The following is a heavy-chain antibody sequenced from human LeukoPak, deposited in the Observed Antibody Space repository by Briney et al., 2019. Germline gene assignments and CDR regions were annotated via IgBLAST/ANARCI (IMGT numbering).Heavy chain of an antibody. V-gene: IGHV4-31*03. CDR1: GGSISSGGYY. CDR3: AREETLDWYFDL. J-gene: IGHJ2*01. CDR2: IYYSGST. Sequence: SETLSLTCTVSGGSISSGGYYWSWIRQHPGKGLEWIGYIYYSGSTYYNPSLKSRVTISVDTSKNQFSLKLSSVTAADTAVYYCAREETLDWYFDLWGRGTLVTVSS.